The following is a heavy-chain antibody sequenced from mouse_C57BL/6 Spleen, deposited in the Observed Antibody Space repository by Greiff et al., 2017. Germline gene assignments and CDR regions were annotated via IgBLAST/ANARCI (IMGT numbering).Heavy chain of an antibody. Sequence: VQLQQSGPELVKPGASVKIPCKASGYTFTDYNMDWVKQSHGKSLEWIGDINLNNGGTIYNQKFKGKATLTVDKSSSTAYMELRSLTSEDTAVYYCARVVTTKYFDVWGTGTTVTVSS. D-gene: IGHD2-2*01. CDR3: ARVVTTKYFDV. V-gene: IGHV1-18*01. J-gene: IGHJ1*03. CDR2: INLNNGGT. CDR1: GYTFTDYN.